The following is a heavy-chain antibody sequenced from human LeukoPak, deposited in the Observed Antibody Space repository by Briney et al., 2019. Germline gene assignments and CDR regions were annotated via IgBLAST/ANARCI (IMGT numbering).Heavy chain of an antibody. CDR3: ARDRCGGDRYSTSRRNAFDI. J-gene: IGHJ3*02. CDR2: IYYSGRT. CDR1: GGSISSYY. D-gene: IGHD2-21*02. Sequence: SETLSLTCTVSGGSISSYYWNWIRQPPGKGLEWIGYIYYSGRTNYNPSLKSRVTMSVDTSKTQSSLKVSSVTAADTAVYYCARDRCGGDRYSTSRRNAFDIWGQGTMVTVSS. V-gene: IGHV4-59*01.